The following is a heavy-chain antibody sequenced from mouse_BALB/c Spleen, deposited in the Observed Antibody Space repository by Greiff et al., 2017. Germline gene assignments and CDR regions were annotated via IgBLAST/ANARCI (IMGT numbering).Heavy chain of an antibody. CDR2: IYPGNGDT. D-gene: IGHD1-2*01. CDR3: AGDYGYYFDY. CDR1: GYTFTSYN. V-gene: IGHV1-12*01. J-gene: IGHJ2*01. Sequence: QVQLQQPGAELVKPGASVKMSCKASGYTFTSYNMHWVKQTPGQGLEWIGAIYPGNGDTSYNQKFKGKATLTADKSSSTAYMQLSSLTSEDSAVYYCAGDYGYYFDYWGQGTTLTVSA.